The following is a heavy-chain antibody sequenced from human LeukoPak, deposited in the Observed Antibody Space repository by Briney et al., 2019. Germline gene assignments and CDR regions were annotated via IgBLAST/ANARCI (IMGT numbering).Heavy chain of an antibody. Sequence: ASVKVSCKASGGTFSSYAISWVRQAPGQGLEWMGRIIPIFGTANYAQKFQGRVTITTDESTSTAYMELSSLRSEDTAVYYCARGGGYYDSSGYYGGWGQGTLVTVSS. D-gene: IGHD3-22*01. CDR1: GGTFSSYA. CDR3: ARGGGYYDSSGYYGG. J-gene: IGHJ4*02. V-gene: IGHV1-69*05. CDR2: IIPIFGTA.